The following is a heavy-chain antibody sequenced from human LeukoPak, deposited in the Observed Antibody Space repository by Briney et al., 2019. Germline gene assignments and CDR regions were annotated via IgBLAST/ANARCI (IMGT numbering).Heavy chain of an antibody. CDR1: GFTFGDYA. V-gene: IGHV3-49*04. CDR2: IRSKAYGGTT. Sequence: PGGSLRLSCTASGFTFGDYAMSWVRQAPGKGLEWVGFIRSKAYGGTTEYAASVKGRFTIPRDDSKSIAYLQMNSLKTEDTAVYYCTRAHFVVPAASYYFDYWGQGTLVTVSS. D-gene: IGHD2-2*01. J-gene: IGHJ4*02. CDR3: TRAHFVVPAASYYFDY.